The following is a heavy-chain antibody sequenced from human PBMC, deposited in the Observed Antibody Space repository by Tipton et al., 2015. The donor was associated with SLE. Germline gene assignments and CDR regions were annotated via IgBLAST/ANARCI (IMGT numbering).Heavy chain of an antibody. V-gene: IGHV4-39*07. Sequence: TLSLTCTVSGGSISSSSYYWSWIRQPPGKGLEWIGEINHSGSTNYNPSLKSRVTISVDTSKNQFSLKLSSVTAADTAVYYCARGGRAVTIPFNYWGQGTLVTVAS. CDR3: ARGGRAVTIPFNY. D-gene: IGHD2-21*01. J-gene: IGHJ4*02. CDR2: INHSGST. CDR1: GGSISSSSYY.